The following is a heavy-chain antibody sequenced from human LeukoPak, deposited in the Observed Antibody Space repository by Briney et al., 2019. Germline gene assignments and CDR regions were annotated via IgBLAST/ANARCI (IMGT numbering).Heavy chain of an antibody. D-gene: IGHD6-19*01. V-gene: IGHV1-8*01. CDR2: MDPNSGKT. J-gene: IGHJ6*03. Sequence: ASVKVSCKASGYTFTSYDINWVRQATGQGLEWMGWMDPNSGKTGYAQKFQGRVTMTRNSSISTAYMEVSSLRSEDTAVYYCARVSSGWYLYYYYYYMDVWGKGTTVTISS. CDR1: GYTFTSYD. CDR3: ARVSSGWYLYYYYYYMDV.